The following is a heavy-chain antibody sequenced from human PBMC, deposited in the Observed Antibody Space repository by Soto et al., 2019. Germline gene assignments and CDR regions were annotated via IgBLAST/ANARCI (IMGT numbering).Heavy chain of an antibody. Sequence: QLQLQESGPGLVKPSETLSLTCTVSGGSISSSSYYWGWIRQPPGKGLEWIGSIYYSGSTYYNPSLKSRVPISVDTSKNQFSLKLSSVTAADTAVYYCARSMTTVVTLDYWGQGTLVTVYS. D-gene: IGHD4-17*01. CDR1: GGSISSSSYY. CDR2: IYYSGST. CDR3: ARSMTTVVTLDY. J-gene: IGHJ4*02. V-gene: IGHV4-39*01.